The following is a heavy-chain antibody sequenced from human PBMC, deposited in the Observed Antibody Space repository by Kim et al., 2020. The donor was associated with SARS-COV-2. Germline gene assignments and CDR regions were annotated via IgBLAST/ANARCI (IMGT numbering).Heavy chain of an antibody. J-gene: IGHJ2*01. CDR1: GYTFTSYD. CDR2: MNPNSGNT. D-gene: IGHD1-26*01. Sequence: ASVKVSCKASGYTFTSYDINWVRQATGQGLEWMGWMNPNSGNTGYAQKFQGRVTMTRNTSISTAYMELSSLRSEDTAVYYCARGWSRKWYFDPWGRGAPVTVSS. V-gene: IGHV1-8*01. CDR3: ARGWSRKWYFDP.